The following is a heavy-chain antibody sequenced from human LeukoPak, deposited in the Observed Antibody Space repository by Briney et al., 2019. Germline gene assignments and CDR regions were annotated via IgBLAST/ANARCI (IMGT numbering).Heavy chain of an antibody. J-gene: IGHJ2*01. CDR1: GGSFSGYY. CDR2: INHSGST. V-gene: IGHV4-34*01. Sequence: PSETLSLTCAVYGGSFSGYYWSWIRQPPGKGLEWIGEINHSGSTNYNPSLKSRVTISLDASKNQFSLKLSSVTAADTAVYYCARGTFGSSSWYGDLWGRGTLVTVSS. D-gene: IGHD6-13*01. CDR3: ARGTFGSSSWYGDL.